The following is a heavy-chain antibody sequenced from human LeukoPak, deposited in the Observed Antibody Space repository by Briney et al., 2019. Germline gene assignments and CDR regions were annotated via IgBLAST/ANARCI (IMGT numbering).Heavy chain of an antibody. J-gene: IGHJ4*02. CDR2: ISGSGGST. V-gene: IGHV3-23*01. CDR1: GFTFSSYG. Sequence: GGPLRLSCAASGFTFSSYGMSWVRQAPGKGLEWVSAISGSGGSTYYADSVKGRFTISRDNSKNTLYLQMNSLRAEDTAVYYCAMSGWLYSYGYWGQGTLVTVSS. D-gene: IGHD5-18*01. CDR3: AMSGWLYSYGY.